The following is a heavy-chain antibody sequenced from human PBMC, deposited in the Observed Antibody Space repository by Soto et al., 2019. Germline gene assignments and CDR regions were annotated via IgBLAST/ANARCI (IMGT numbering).Heavy chain of an antibody. V-gene: IGHV3-74*01. D-gene: IGHD6-19*01. J-gene: IGHJ5*02. CDR1: GVTFRDYW. CDR2: IGPDGTST. Sequence: PGGSLRLSCAVSGVTFRDYWMHWVRQVPGKGLLWVSRIGPDGTSTKYADSVKGRFTISRSNTENTLYLQMNSLRAEDTGVYYCVREVIAVLGSIRWFDPWGQGTLVTVSS. CDR3: VREVIAVLGSIRWFDP.